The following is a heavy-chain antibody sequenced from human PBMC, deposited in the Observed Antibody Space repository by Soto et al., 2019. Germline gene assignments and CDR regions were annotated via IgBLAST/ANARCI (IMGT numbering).Heavy chain of an antibody. J-gene: IGHJ6*01. D-gene: IGHD1-7*01. CDR3: ARGTPGLYYYGLHV. CDR1: GGTFSNSV. Sequence: QVQLVQSGADVKKPGSSVRVSCKASGGTFSNSVINWVRQAPGQGLEWMGEVTPMFGTANYAQRFQGRVTITADESTTTSYMDMSSLRSEDTGVYYCARGTPGLYYYGLHVWGQWTTVTVSS. V-gene: IGHV1-69*12. CDR2: VTPMFGTA.